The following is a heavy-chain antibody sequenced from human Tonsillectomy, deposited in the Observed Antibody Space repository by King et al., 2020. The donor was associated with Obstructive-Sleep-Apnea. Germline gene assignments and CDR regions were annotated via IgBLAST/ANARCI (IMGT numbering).Heavy chain of an antibody. J-gene: IGHJ2*01. CDR2: ISGSGGST. CDR1: GFTFSSDA. CDR3: AKEFRITMIVVVPPYWYFDF. V-gene: IGHV3-23*04. D-gene: IGHD3-22*01. Sequence: VQLVESGGGLVQPGGSLRLSCAASGFTFSSDAMSWVRQAPGKGLEWVSAISGSGGSTYYADSVKGRFTISRDNSKNTLYLQMNSLRAADTAVYYCAKEFRITMIVVVPPYWYFDFWGRGTLVTVSS.